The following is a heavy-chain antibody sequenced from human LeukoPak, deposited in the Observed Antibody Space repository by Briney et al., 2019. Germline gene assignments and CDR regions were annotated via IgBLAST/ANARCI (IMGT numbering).Heavy chain of an antibody. CDR2: IYYSEST. CDR3: AREGVTKPFYY. Sequence: SETLSLTCTVSGGSISSYYWSWIWQPPGKGLEWIGYIYYSESTNYNPSLKSRVTISVDTSNNQFSLKLSSVTAADTAVYYCAREGVTKPFYYWGQGTRVTGSS. V-gene: IGHV4-59*01. J-gene: IGHJ4*02. CDR1: GGSISSYY. D-gene: IGHD2-21*02.